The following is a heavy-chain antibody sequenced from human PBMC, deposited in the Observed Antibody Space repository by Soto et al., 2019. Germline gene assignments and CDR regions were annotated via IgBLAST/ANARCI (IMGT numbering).Heavy chain of an antibody. CDR2: ISATGGST. CDR1: VFTFSSYT. D-gene: IGHD2-21*02. J-gene: IGHJ5*02. CDR3: AKGFIRDCGGDCTVDT. V-gene: IGHV3-23*01. Sequence: GSLRLSCAASVFTFSSYTMSWVRQAPGKGLEWVSGISATGGSTYYADSVKGRFTFSRDNSKNTLHLQMNSLRAEDTAVYYCAKGFIRDCGGDCTVDTWGQGTLVTVSS.